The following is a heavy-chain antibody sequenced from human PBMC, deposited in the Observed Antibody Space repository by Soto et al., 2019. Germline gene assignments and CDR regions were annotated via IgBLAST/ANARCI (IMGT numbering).Heavy chain of an antibody. CDR2: IYYSGST. V-gene: IGHV4-30-4*01. D-gene: IGHD3-22*01. CDR3: ASGPTSGLDYGDPDD. Sequence: QVQLQESGPGLVKPSQTLSLTCTVSGGSISSGDYYWSWIRQPPGKVLEWIGYIYYSGSTYYNPSLKGRLIISVYTSKNQFSQELSFETAAVSAVYYCASGPTSGLDYGDPDDWGQGTTVTVSS. J-gene: IGHJ6*02. CDR1: GGSISSGDYY.